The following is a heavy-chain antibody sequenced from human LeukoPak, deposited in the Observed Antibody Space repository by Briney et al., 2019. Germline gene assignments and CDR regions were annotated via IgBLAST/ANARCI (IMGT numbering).Heavy chain of an antibody. Sequence: SETLSLTCTVSGGSISSSSYYWGWIRQPPGKGLEWIGSIYYSGSTYYNPSLKSRVTISVDTSKNQFSLKLSSVTAADTAVYYCARGFSSPVWYYYYYMDVWGKGTTVTISS. CDR2: IYYSGST. CDR1: GGSISSSSYY. D-gene: IGHD6-13*01. V-gene: IGHV4-39*07. CDR3: ARGFSSPVWYYYYYMDV. J-gene: IGHJ6*03.